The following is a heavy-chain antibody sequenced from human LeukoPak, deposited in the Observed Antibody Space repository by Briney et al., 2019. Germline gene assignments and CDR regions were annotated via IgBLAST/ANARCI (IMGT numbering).Heavy chain of an antibody. CDR2: VHYTGST. CDR3: ARPHTPERQYSSSPSGHWYFDL. Sequence: SETLSLTCTVSGGSVSSSTFYWGWIRQPPGKGLEWIASVHYTGSTFYNPPLKSRVTISVDTSKNQFSLKLSSVTAADTAVYYCARPHTPERQYSSSPSGHWYFDLWGRGTLVTVSS. V-gene: IGHV4-39*07. CDR1: GGSVSSSTFY. D-gene: IGHD6-6*01. J-gene: IGHJ2*01.